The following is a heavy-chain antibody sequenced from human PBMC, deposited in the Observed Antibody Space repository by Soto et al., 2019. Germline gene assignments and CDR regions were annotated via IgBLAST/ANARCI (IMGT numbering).Heavy chain of an antibody. Sequence: ASVKVSCKASGYTFASYGISWLRQAPGQGLEWLGWVSTYSPKTVYAQKFQGRVTMTTDTSTTTAYMELTSLTSNDTAVYYCARVGNTVADAFDIWGQGTMVTVSS. CDR2: VSTYSPKT. V-gene: IGHV1-18*01. J-gene: IGHJ3*02. CDR3: ARVGNTVADAFDI. CDR1: GYTFASYG. D-gene: IGHD4-17*01.